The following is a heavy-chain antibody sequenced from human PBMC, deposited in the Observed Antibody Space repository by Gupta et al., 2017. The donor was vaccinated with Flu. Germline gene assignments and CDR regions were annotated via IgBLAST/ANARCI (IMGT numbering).Heavy chain of an antibody. CDR1: GFRFSDYG. D-gene: IGHD6-19*01. V-gene: IGHV3-23*01. CDR2: MSGSGEDTT. CDR3: AKVVGGWALDGLDV. Sequence: EVQLLQSGGDLVEPGGSLRLSCVVSGFRFSDYGMSWVRQARGKGLEWVSGMSGSGEDTTYYADFEKGRFTISRDKAKNTLYLQMNSLRAEDTAMYVGAKVVGGWALDGLDVWGQGALVTVSS. J-gene: IGHJ3*01.